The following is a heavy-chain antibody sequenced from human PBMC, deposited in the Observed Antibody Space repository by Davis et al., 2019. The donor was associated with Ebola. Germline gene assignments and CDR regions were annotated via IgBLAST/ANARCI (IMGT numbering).Heavy chain of an antibody. D-gene: IGHD2-15*01. CDR3: ARLGYCSGGSCYS. Sequence: SDPLSPTFAVHAGSSSGYYWSWIPQLPGKGLEWIGEINHSGSTNYNPSLKSRDTTSVDTSKNQFSLKLSSVTAADTAVYYCARLGYCSGGSCYSWGQGTLVTVSS. CDR2: INHSGST. J-gene: IGHJ4*02. V-gene: IGHV4-34*01. CDR1: AGSSSGYY.